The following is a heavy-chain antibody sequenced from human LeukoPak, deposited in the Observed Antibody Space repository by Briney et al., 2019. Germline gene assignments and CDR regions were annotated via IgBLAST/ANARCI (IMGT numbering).Heavy chain of an antibody. D-gene: IGHD4-17*01. V-gene: IGHV3-48*01. CDR3: ARGSADYGDYYYYGMDV. J-gene: IGHJ6*02. Sequence: PGGSLRLSCAASGFTFSSYSMNWVRQAPGKGLEWVSYISSSSSTIYYADSVKGRFTISRDNAKNSLYLQMNSPRAEDTAVYYCARGSADYGDYYYYGMDVWGQGTTVTVSS. CDR1: GFTFSSYS. CDR2: ISSSSSTI.